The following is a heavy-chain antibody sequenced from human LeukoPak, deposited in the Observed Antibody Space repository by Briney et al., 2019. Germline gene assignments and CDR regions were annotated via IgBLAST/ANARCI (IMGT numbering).Heavy chain of an antibody. CDR1: GFTFSTYW. CDR2: IKGDESAR. Sequence: GGSLRLPCAASGFTFSTYWMAWVRQAPGKGLEWVANIKGDESARHQADSVKGRFTISRDNAKKSVYLQMNSLRGEDTAVYYCARDVGGSLDYWGQGTLVTVSS. J-gene: IGHJ4*02. D-gene: IGHD1-26*01. V-gene: IGHV3-7*01. CDR3: ARDVGGSLDY.